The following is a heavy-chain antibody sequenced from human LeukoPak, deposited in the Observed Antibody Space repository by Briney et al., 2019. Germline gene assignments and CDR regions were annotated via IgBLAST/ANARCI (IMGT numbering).Heavy chain of an antibody. J-gene: IGHJ4*02. D-gene: IGHD3-16*01. Sequence: PSETLSLTCAVYGGSFSGYYWSWLRQPPGKGLEWIGEINHSGSTNYNPSLKSRVTISVDTSKNQFSLKLSSVTAADTAVYYCARGRITTPSAVFDYWGQGTLVTVSS. CDR2: INHSGST. V-gene: IGHV4-34*01. CDR1: GGSFSGYY. CDR3: ARGRITTPSAVFDY.